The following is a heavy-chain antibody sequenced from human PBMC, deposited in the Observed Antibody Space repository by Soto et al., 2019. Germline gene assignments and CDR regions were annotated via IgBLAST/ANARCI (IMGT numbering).Heavy chain of an antibody. D-gene: IGHD3-22*01. CDR3: AKGRGALSVVSNWFDP. CDR2: INWNGGST. Sequence: LRLSCAAFGFTFEDYAMHWIRQAPGKGLEWVSGINWNGGSTGYADSVKGRFTISRDNANNSLHLEMNSLKTEDTAFYYCAKGRGALSVVSNWFDPWGQGTLVTVSS. CDR1: GFTFEDYA. V-gene: IGHV3-9*01. J-gene: IGHJ5*02.